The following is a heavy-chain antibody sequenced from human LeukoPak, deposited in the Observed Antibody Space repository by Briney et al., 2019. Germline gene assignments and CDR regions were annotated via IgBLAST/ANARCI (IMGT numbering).Heavy chain of an antibody. CDR1: GYSFTTYG. CDR3: AREWGHYYDA. Sequence: ASVKVSCKASGYSFTTYGITWVRQAPGQGIEWMGWVSPYNGNTNYAQHLQGRVTMTTDTSTTTAYMELRSLRSDDTAIYYCAREWGHYYDAWGQGTMVTVSS. J-gene: IGHJ3*01. D-gene: IGHD3-22*01. CDR2: VSPYNGNT. V-gene: IGHV1-18*01.